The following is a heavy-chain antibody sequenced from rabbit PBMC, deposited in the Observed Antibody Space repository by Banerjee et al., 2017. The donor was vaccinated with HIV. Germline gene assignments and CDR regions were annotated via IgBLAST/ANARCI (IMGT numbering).Heavy chain of an antibody. Sequence: QEQLVESGGGLVQPEGSLTLTCTASGFSFSIYYHMCWVRQAPGKGLEWIACIDTGSGSTWYASWVNGRFTISKTSSTTVTLQMTSLTAADTATHFCARSDYGDGSRLGLWGQGTLVTVS. CDR3: ARSDYGDGSRLGL. V-gene: IGHV1S45*01. D-gene: IGHD2-1*01. J-gene: IGHJ3*01. CDR2: IDTGSGST. CDR1: GFSFSIYYH.